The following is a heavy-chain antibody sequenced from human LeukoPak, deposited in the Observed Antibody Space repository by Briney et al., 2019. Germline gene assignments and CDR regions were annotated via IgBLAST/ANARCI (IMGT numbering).Heavy chain of an antibody. V-gene: IGHV3-33*01. CDR3: ARDSLGFDY. D-gene: IGHD7-27*01. CDR2: IWYDGSNK. J-gene: IGHJ4*02. CDR1: GFTFSSYA. Sequence: GGSLRLSCAASGFTFSSYAMHWVRQAPGKGLEWVAVIWYDGSNKYYADSVKSRFTISRDNSKNTLYLQMNSLRAEDTAVYYCARDSLGFDYWGQGTLVTVSS.